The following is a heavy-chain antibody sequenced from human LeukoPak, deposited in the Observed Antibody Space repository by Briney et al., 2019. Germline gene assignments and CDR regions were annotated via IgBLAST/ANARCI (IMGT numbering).Heavy chain of an antibody. D-gene: IGHD6-6*01. CDR1: GFTFSSYW. Sequence: AGGSLRLSCAASGFTFSSYWMSWVRQAPGKGLEWVASIKQDGSEKYYVDSVKGRFTISRDNAKNSLYLQMNSLRAEDTAVYYCAASSSSVLYYFDYWGQGTLVTVSS. CDR2: IKQDGSEK. V-gene: IGHV3-7*01. J-gene: IGHJ4*02. CDR3: AASSSSVLYYFDY.